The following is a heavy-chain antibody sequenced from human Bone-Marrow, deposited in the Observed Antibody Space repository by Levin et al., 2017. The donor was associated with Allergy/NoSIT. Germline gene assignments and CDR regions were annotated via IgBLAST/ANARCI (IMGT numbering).Heavy chain of an antibody. Sequence: PEASVKVSCKASGGTFSSYAISWVRQAPGQGLEWMGGIIPIFGTANYAQKFQGRVTITADESTSTAYMELSSLRSEDTAVYYCASEPTGYSYGYPEGWGQGTLVTVSS. J-gene: IGHJ4*02. CDR1: GGTFSSYA. V-gene: IGHV1-69*13. CDR3: ASEPTGYSYGYPEG. CDR2: IIPIFGTA. D-gene: IGHD5-18*01.